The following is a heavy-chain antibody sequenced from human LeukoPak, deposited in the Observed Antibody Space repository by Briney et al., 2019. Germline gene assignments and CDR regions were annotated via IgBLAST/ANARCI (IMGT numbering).Heavy chain of an antibody. CDR2: ISAYNGNT. J-gene: IGHJ4*02. CDR1: GYTFTSYG. Sequence: ASVKVSCKASGYTFTSYGISWVRQAPGQGLEWMGWISAYNGNTNYAQKPQGRVTMTTDTSTSTAYMELRSLSSDDTAVYYCARGGNRYDSSGYWSYFDYWGQGTLVTVSS. CDR3: ARGGNRYDSSGYWSYFDY. V-gene: IGHV1-18*01. D-gene: IGHD3-22*01.